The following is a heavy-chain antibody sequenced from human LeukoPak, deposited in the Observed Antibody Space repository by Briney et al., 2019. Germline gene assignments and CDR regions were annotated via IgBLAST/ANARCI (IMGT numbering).Heavy chain of an antibody. J-gene: IGHJ6*02. CDR1: GDSIRTYS. CDR2: IDYTGST. V-gene: IGHV4-59*08. Sequence: SETLSVNCTVSGDSIRTYSWSWIRQSPGKGLEWIGYIDYTGSTNYNPSLKSRVTISVDTSKNHFSLKLTSVTAADTAVYYCARHPVLLSGMDVWGQGTTVTVSS. CDR3: ARHPVLLSGMDV. D-gene: IGHD2-21*01.